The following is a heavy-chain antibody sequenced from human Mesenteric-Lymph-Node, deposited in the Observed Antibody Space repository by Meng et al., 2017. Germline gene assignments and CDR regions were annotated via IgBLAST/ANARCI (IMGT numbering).Heavy chain of an antibody. CDR2: ISSNSDNI. Sequence: SLKISCAASGFTFEDFAMHWVRLAPGKGLEWISGISSNSDNIAYADSVKGRFTISRDNARNSLYLEMDSLRPEDTAFYFCAKDKWDLLIKGHFDSWGQGSLVTVSS. V-gene: IGHV3-9*01. CDR1: GFTFEDFA. J-gene: IGHJ4*02. D-gene: IGHD1-26*01. CDR3: AKDKWDLLIKGHFDS.